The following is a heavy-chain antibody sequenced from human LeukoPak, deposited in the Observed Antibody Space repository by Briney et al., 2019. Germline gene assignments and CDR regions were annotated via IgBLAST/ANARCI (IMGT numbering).Heavy chain of an antibody. D-gene: IGHD3-22*01. V-gene: IGHV3-23*01. J-gene: IGHJ6*02. CDR1: GFTFSSYA. CDR3: AREYYYDSSGKPRYDYYYYGMDV. CDR2: ISGSGGST. Sequence: PGGSLRLSCAASGFTFSSYAMSWVRQAPGKGLEWVSAISGSGGSTYYADSVKGRFTISRDNSKNTLYLQMNSLRAEDTAVYYCAREYYYDSSGKPRYDYYYYGMDVWGQGTTVTVSS.